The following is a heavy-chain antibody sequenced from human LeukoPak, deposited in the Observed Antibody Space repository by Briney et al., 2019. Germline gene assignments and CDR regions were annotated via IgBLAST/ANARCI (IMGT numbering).Heavy chain of an antibody. V-gene: IGHV3-30*02. J-gene: IGHJ6*04. CDR1: AFTFRNYG. Sequence: GGSLRLSCAASAFTFRNYGMHWVRQAPGKGLEWVAFIRYDGGNKNYADSVKGRFTISRDNAKNSLYLQMNSLRAEDTAVYYCAELGITMIGGVWGKGTTVTISS. CDR3: AELGITMIGGV. D-gene: IGHD3-10*02. CDR2: IRYDGGNK.